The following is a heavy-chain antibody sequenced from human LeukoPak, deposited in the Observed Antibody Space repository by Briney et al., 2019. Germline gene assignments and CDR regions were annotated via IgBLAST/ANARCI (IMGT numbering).Heavy chain of an antibody. V-gene: IGHV4-59*01. CDR3: SRSVRNNSGWYYLDY. D-gene: IGHD6-19*01. Sequence: SVTLSLTCTVSGGSISSYYWSWMRHPPGKGVVGIRYIYYSGSSNYNPSLKSRVTISLDPTKNQFSLKLSSVTAAYTAVYYCSRSVRNNSGWYYLDYWGQGTLVTVSS. CDR1: GGSISSYY. J-gene: IGHJ4*02. CDR2: IYYSGSS.